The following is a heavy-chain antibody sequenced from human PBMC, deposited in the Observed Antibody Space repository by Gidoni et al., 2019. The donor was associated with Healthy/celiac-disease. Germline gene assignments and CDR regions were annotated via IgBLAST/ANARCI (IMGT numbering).Heavy chain of an antibody. CDR3: ARDRYSGSYLRYYYYGMDV. D-gene: IGHD1-26*01. CDR1: GFTFSSYS. CDR2: ISSSSSTI. Sequence: EVQLVESGGGLVQPGGSLRLSCAASGFTFSSYSMHWVRQAPGKGLEWVSYISSSSSTIYYADSVKGRFTISRDNAKNSLYLQMNSLRDEDTAVYYCARDRYSGSYLRYYYYGMDVWGQGTTVTVS. J-gene: IGHJ6*02. V-gene: IGHV3-48*02.